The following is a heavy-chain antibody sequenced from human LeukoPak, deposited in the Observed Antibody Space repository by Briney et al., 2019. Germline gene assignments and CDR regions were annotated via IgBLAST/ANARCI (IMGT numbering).Heavy chain of an antibody. V-gene: IGHV3-20*04. CDR2: INWNGRIT. D-gene: IGHD5-18*01. CDR1: GFTFGEYA. J-gene: IGHJ6*03. Sequence: GRPLTLSCAASGFTFGEYAGNWVRQVQGRGLEWVSGINWNGRITEYADSVKDRFTISRQNTKNSLYLYMNNLGGEDTALYFCARGSVQLWLRDTYYYMDVWGKGTTVTVSS. CDR3: ARGSVQLWLRDTYYYMDV.